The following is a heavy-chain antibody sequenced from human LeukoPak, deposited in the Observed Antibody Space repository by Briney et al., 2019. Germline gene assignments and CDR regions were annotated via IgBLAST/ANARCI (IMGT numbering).Heavy chain of an antibody. CDR3: SRDQGISSWYGRH. J-gene: IGHJ1*01. V-gene: IGHV1-18*01. D-gene: IGHD6-13*01. Sequence: ASVKVSCTVSGYIFTSYGISWVRQAPGQGLEWMGWISGYNSDTNYAQKFQSRVTMTTDTSTSTAYMELRGLRSDDTAVYYCSRDQGISSWYGRHWGQGTLVTVSS. CDR2: ISGYNSDT. CDR1: GYIFTSYG.